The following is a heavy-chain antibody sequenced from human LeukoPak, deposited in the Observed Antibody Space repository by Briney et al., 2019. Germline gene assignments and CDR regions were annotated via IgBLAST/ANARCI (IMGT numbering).Heavy chain of an antibody. CDR2: ISGSGANT. V-gene: IGHV3-23*01. CDR3: AKSPLNVGYCGGGCCYYFDS. Sequence: PGGSLRLSCAAYGFAFSSYGMGWVRQAPGKGLEWVSIISGSGANTYYADSVKGRFTISRDNSKDTVYLQMNRLRAEDTAVYYCAKSPLNVGYCGGGCCYYFDSWGQGTLVTVSS. J-gene: IGHJ4*02. CDR1: GFAFSSYG. D-gene: IGHD2-15*01.